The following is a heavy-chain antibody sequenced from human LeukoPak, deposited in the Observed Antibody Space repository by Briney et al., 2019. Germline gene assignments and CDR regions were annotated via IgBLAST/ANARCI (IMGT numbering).Heavy chain of an antibody. D-gene: IGHD6-13*01. J-gene: IGHJ4*02. CDR2: IYHSGST. CDR3: ATLLYSSSYFDY. CDR1: GYSISSGYY. Sequence: SETLSLTCTVSGYSISSGYYWGWIRQPPGKGLEWIGSIYHSGSTYYNPSLKSRVTISVDTSKNQFSLKLSSVTAADTAVYYCATLLYSSSYFDYWGRGTLVTVSS. V-gene: IGHV4-38-2*02.